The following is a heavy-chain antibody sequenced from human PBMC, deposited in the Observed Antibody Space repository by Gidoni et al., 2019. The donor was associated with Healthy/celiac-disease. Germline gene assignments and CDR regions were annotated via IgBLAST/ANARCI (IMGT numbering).Heavy chain of an antibody. J-gene: IGHJ4*02. CDR1: GFPFSSYA. Sequence: EVQLLESGGGLVQPGGSLRLSCAASGFPFSSYAMSGVRQAPGKGLEWVSAISGSGGSTYYADSVKGRFTISRDNSKNTLYLQMNSLRAEDTAVYYCAKVTGKGGYYFDYWGQGTLVTVSS. V-gene: IGHV3-23*01. CDR2: ISGSGGST. CDR3: AKVTGKGGYYFDY. D-gene: IGHD3-10*01.